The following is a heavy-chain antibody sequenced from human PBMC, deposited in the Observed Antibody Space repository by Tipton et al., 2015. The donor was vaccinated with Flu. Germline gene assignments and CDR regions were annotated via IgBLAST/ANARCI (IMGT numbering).Heavy chain of an antibody. D-gene: IGHD3-10*01. CDR1: GGFVSSYY. CDR2: IYNNQYT. Sequence: TLSLTCTVSGGFVSSYYWNWIRQPPGKGLEWIGYIYNNQYTKYNPSLKSRVTVSVDPSMSQFSLRLTSVTAADTAVYYCARGAEKLLQSFGEPVGWFDPWGQGTLVTVSS. CDR3: ARGAEKLLQSFGEPVGWFDP. J-gene: IGHJ5*02. V-gene: IGHV4-59*02.